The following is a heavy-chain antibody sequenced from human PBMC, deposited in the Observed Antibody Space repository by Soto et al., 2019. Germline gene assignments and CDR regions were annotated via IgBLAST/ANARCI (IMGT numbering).Heavy chain of an antibody. Sequence: QVQLQESGPGLVKPSQTLSLTCTVSGGSITSSGYYWSWIRQHPGEGLEWIGFTSNSGSTSYNPSLNRRVTKPVDTSSNQFSLNLKSVTAADTAVYYCARGGGSTKVDYWGQGTLVTVSP. CDR1: GGSITSSGYY. CDR3: ARGGGSTKVDY. D-gene: IGHD2-2*01. CDR2: TSNSGST. V-gene: IGHV4-31*03. J-gene: IGHJ4*02.